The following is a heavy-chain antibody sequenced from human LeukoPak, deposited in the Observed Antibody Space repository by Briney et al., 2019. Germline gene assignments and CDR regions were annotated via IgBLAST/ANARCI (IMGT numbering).Heavy chain of an antibody. CDR2: IKQDGSEK. Sequence: GGSLRLSCAASGFTFSSYWMSWVRQAPGKGLEWVANIKQDGSEKYYVDSVEGRFTISRDNAKNSLYLQMNSLRAEDTAVYYCARSGLRTWFGELLPVDYWGQGTLVTVSS. V-gene: IGHV3-7*01. J-gene: IGHJ4*02. CDR3: ARSGLRTWFGELLPVDY. CDR1: GFTFSSYW. D-gene: IGHD3-10*01.